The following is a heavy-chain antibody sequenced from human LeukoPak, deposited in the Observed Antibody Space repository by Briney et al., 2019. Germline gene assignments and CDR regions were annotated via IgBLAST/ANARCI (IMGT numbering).Heavy chain of an antibody. J-gene: IGHJ3*02. CDR2: ISWNSGSI. D-gene: IGHD5-18*01. V-gene: IGHV3-9*01. CDR1: GFTFDDYA. Sequence: GGSLRLSCAASGFTFDDYAMRWVRHAPGKGLEWVSGISWNSGSIGYADSVKGRFTISRDNAKNSLYLQMNSLRAEDTAVYYCAREASGYSYGLDAFDIWGQGTMVTVSS. CDR3: AREASGYSYGLDAFDI.